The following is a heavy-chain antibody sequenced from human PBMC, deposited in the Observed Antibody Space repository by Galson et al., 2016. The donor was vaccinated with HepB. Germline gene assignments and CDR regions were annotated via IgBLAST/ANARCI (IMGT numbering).Heavy chain of an antibody. CDR2: ISYNGGYR. Sequence: SLRLSCAASGFTFSTYDMHWVRQAPGNGLEWVTLISYNGGYRNYVDSVKGRFIISRDNSRDTLYLEMNSLRIEDTAVYYCARGNHKYSSSSLDYWGQGSLVTVSS. J-gene: IGHJ4*02. V-gene: IGHV3-30*04. D-gene: IGHD6-6*01. CDR1: GFTFSTYD. CDR3: ARGNHKYSSSSLDY.